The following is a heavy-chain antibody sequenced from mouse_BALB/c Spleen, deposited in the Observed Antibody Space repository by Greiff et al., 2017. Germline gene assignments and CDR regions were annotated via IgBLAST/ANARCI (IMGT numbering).Heavy chain of an antibody. V-gene: IGHV3-2*02. CDR1: GYSITSDYA. Sequence: DVKLQESGPGLVKPSQSLSLTCTVTGYSITSDYAWNWIRQFPGNKLEWMGYISYSGSTSYNPSLKSRISITRDTSKNQFFLQLNSVTTEDTATYYCARWGYGSSPYAMDYWGQGTSVTVSS. D-gene: IGHD1-1*01. CDR2: ISYSGST. CDR3: ARWGYGSSPYAMDY. J-gene: IGHJ4*01.